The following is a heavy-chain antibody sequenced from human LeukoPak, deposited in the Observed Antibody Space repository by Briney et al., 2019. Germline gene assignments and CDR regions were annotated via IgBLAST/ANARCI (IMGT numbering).Heavy chain of an antibody. V-gene: IGHV1-24*01. CDR2: FDPEDGET. D-gene: IGHD3-22*01. CDR1: GYTLTELS. J-gene: IGHJ4*02. CDR3: ATLPPPFYDSSGGSDY. Sequence: ASVKVSCKVSGYTLTELSMHWVRQAPGKGLEWMGGFDPEDGETIYAQKFQGRVTMTEDTSTDTAYMELSSLRSEDTAVYYCATLPPPFYDSSGGSDYWGQGTLVTVSS.